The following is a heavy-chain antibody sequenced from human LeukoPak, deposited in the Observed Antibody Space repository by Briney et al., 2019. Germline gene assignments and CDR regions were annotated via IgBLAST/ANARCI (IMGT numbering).Heavy chain of an antibody. J-gene: IGHJ5*02. D-gene: IGHD3-10*01. CDR1: GGSISSYY. V-gene: IGHV4-59*08. Sequence: SETLSLTCTVSGGSISSYYWSWIRQPPGKGLEWVGYIYYSGSTNYNPSLKSRVTISVDTSKNQFSLKLSSVTAADTAVYYCARLWFGELNNWFDPWGQGTLVTVSS. CDR3: ARLWFGELNNWFDP. CDR2: IYYSGST.